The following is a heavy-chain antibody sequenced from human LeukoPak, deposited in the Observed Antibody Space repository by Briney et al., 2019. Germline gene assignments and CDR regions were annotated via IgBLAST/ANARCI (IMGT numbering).Heavy chain of an antibody. CDR2: ISGSGGST. CDR3: AKDRQWLVEYYFDY. D-gene: IGHD6-19*01. V-gene: IGHV3-23*01. J-gene: IGHJ4*02. CDR1: GFTFSSYX. Sequence: SXXASGFTFSSYXMSWXRQAPGXXXXXVSAISGSGGSTYYADSVKGRFTISRAKNTLYLQMNSLRAEDTAVYYCAKDRQWLVEYYFDYWGQGTLVTVSS.